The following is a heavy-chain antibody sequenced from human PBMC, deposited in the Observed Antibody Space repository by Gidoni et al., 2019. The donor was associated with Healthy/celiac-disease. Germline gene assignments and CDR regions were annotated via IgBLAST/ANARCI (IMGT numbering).Heavy chain of an antibody. CDR2: INHSGST. Sequence: QVQLQQCGAGLLKPSETLSLTCAVYGGSFSGYSGCWLRPPPGKGLEWTGEINHSGSTTYNPSLKRRGTISGDTSKNHVARKLSSVTAEDTAGYDWARVRAVSDNRKRNDAVDIWGQGTMVTVSS. CDR3: ARVRAVSDNRKRNDAVDI. CDR1: GGSFSGYS. V-gene: IGHV4-34*01. D-gene: IGHD1-1*01. J-gene: IGHJ3*02.